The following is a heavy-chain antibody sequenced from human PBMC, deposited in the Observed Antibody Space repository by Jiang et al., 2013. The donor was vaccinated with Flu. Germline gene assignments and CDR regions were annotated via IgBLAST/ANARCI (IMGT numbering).Heavy chain of an antibody. Sequence: SGAEVKKPGASVKVSCKASGYTFTGHYMHWVRQAPGQGLEWMGWINPNSGGTNYAQKFQGRVTLTRDTSISTAYMELNRLKSDDTAVYYCARVGYTGHGPAALENWGQGTLVTVSS. CDR1: GYTFTGHY. D-gene: IGHD5-12*01. J-gene: IGHJ4*02. CDR3: ARVGYTGHGPAALEN. CDR2: INPNSGGT. V-gene: IGHV1-2*02.